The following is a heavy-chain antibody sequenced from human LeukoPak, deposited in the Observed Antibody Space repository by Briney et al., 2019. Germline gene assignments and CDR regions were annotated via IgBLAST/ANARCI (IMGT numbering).Heavy chain of an antibody. D-gene: IGHD3-10*01. J-gene: IGHJ4*02. V-gene: IGHV3-66*02. CDR2: IYSGGST. CDR1: GFTVSSNY. CDR3: ARGGSGSYIYYFDY. Sequence: GGSLRLSCAASGFTVSSNYMSWVRQAPGKGLEWVSVIYSGGSTYYADSVKGRFTISRDNSRNTLYLQMNSLRAEDTAVYYCARGGSGSYIYYFDYWGQGTLVTVSS.